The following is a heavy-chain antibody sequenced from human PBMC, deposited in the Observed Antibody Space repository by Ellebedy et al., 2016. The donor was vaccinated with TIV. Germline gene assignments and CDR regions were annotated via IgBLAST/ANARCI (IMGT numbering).Heavy chain of an antibody. J-gene: IGHJ4*02. V-gene: IGHV3-30*18. CDR1: GFTFSSYA. Sequence: GGSLRLXXAASGFTFSSYAMSWVRQAPGKGLEWVAVISYDGSNKYYADSVRGRFTISRDNSKNTLYLQMNSLRAEDTAVYYCAKLMCSGGSCIFDYWGQGTLVTVSS. D-gene: IGHD2-15*01. CDR3: AKLMCSGGSCIFDY. CDR2: ISYDGSNK.